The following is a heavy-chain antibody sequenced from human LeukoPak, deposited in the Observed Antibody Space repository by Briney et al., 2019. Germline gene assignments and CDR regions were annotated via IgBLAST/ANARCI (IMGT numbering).Heavy chain of an antibody. CDR2: MSVSNGLI. CDR1: GFTFSSYS. V-gene: IGHV3-21*01. CDR3: AREFAGSASGAGY. D-gene: IGHD1-26*01. Sequence: GGSLRLSCAASGFTFSSYSMNWVRQAPGKGLEWVSSMSVSNGLIYYADSVKGRFTISRDNAKSSLYLQMNRLRVEDTAVYYCAREFAGSASGAGYWGQGTLVTVSS. J-gene: IGHJ4*02.